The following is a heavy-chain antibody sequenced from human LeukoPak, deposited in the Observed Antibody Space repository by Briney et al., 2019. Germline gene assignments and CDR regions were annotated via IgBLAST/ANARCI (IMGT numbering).Heavy chain of an antibody. Sequence: KASETLSLTCTVSGGSISSYYWSWIRQPPGKGLEWIGEINHSGSTNYNPSLKSRVTISVDTSKNQFSLKLSSVTAADTAVYYCAGRPPPSVSAMVTSSFDYWGQGTLVTVSS. CDR3: AGRPPPSVSAMVTSSFDY. D-gene: IGHD5-18*01. CDR2: INHSGST. J-gene: IGHJ4*02. V-gene: IGHV4-34*01. CDR1: GGSISSYY.